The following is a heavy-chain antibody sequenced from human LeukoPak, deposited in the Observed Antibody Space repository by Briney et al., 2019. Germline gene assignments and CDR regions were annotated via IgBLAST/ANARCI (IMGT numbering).Heavy chain of an antibody. D-gene: IGHD6-6*01. CDR1: GGSINGYY. CDR2: IYYTGPT. CDR3: ARSLWGSPRLIAARRAFDI. Sequence: PSETLSLTCTVSGGSINGYYWNWIRQPPGKGLEWIGYIYYTGPTNYNPSLKNRVTISVDTSKDQFSLKLTSVTAADTAVYYCARSLWGSPRLIAARRAFDIWGQGTLVTVSS. V-gene: IGHV4-59*01. J-gene: IGHJ3*02.